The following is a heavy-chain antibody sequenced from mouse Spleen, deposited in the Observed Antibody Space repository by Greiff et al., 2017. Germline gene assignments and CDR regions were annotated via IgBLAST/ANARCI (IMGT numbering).Heavy chain of an antibody. V-gene: IGHV2-9-1*01. Sequence: QVQLKQSGPGLVAPSQSLSITCTVSGFSLTSYAISWVRQPPGKGLEWLGVIWTGGGTNYNSALKSRLSISNDNSKSQVFLKMNSLQTDDTARDYCARNSGDYYGSSLYYFDYWGQGTTLTVSS. J-gene: IGHJ2*01. CDR2: IWTGGGT. CDR3: ARNSGDYYGSSLYYFDY. CDR1: GFSLTSYA. D-gene: IGHD1-1*01.